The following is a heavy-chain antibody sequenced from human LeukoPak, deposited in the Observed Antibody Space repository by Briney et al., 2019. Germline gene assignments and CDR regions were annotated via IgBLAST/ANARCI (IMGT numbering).Heavy chain of an antibody. D-gene: IGHD2-15*01. CDR3: ARGRYCSADICSGGDAFDI. J-gene: IGHJ3*02. CDR1: GGSINNYY. V-gene: IGHV4-4*07. Sequence: PSETLSLTCTVSGGSINNYYWSWIRQPAGKGGEWIGRIYTRGSTNYNPSLKSRVTMSVDTSKNQFSLKLSSVTAADTAVYYCARGRYCSADICSGGDAFDIWGQGTMVSVSS. CDR2: IYTRGST.